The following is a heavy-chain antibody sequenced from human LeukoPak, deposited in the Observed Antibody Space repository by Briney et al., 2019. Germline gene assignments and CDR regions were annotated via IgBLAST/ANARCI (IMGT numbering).Heavy chain of an antibody. J-gene: IGHJ4*02. CDR3: AKSPGLVVSTATHDN. CDR1: GLTFSNYG. D-gene: IGHD2-21*02. Sequence: GGSLRLSCAASGLTFSNYGMHWVRQAPGKGLEWVAFIRYDGSTKYYADSVKGRFTISRDNSKNTLYLQMNSLRVEDTAIYYCAKSPGLVVSTATHDNWGQGTLVTVSS. V-gene: IGHV3-30*02. CDR2: IRYDGSTK.